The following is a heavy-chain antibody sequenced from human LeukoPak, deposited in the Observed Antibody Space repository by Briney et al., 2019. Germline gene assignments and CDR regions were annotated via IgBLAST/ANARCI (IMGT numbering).Heavy chain of an antibody. CDR1: GDSVSSNSAA. Sequence: SQTLSLTCAITGDSVSSNSAAWNWIRQSPSRGLEWLGRTYYRSKWYNDYAVSVKSRITINPDTSKNQFCLQLNSVTPEDTAAYYCARDTVAAKGSWFDPWGQGTLVTVSS. D-gene: IGHD6-19*01. CDR3: ARDTVAAKGSWFDP. J-gene: IGHJ5*02. V-gene: IGHV6-1*01. CDR2: TYYRSKWYN.